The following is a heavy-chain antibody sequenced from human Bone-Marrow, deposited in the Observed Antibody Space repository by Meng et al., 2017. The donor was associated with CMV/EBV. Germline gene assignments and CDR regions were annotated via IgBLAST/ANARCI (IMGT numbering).Heavy chain of an antibody. J-gene: IGHJ4*02. Sequence: GESLKISCAASGFTFSNYAMHWVRQAPGKGLEWVAVLSYDGTNKYFADSVKGRFTISRDNSKNTLYLQMNSLRTEDTALYYCARAAYDFWSGCGYWGQGTLVTVSS. CDR1: GFTFSNYA. D-gene: IGHD3-3*01. CDR2: LSYDGTNK. CDR3: ARAAYDFWSGCGY. V-gene: IGHV3-30*04.